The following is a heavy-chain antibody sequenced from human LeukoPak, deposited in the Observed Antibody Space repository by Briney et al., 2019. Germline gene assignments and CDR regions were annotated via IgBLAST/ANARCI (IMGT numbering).Heavy chain of an antibody. CDR1: GFTFSSYA. V-gene: IGHV3-23*01. CDR3: AKGDNDYGDYGWHFDL. J-gene: IGHJ2*01. Sequence: GGALRLSCAASGFTFSSYAMSWVRQAPGKGVEGVSAISGSGGTTYYADSVKGRFPISRANSKNTLYLQMNSLRAEDTAVYYCAKGDNDYGDYGWHFDLWGRGTLVTVSS. D-gene: IGHD4-17*01. CDR2: ISGSGGTT.